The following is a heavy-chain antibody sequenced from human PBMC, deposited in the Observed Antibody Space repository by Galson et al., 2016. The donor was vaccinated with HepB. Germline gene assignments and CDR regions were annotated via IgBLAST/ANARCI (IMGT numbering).Heavy chain of an antibody. CDR2: IYSGGDT. CDR1: GFAVSSHY. V-gene: IGHV3-53*01. D-gene: IGHD3-10*01. J-gene: IGHJ4*02. CDR3: ARGGSWAGY. Sequence: SLRLSCAASGFAVSSHYMSWIRQAPGKGLEWDSVIYSGGDTYYADSVKGRFTISRDSSKNTLYLQMNSLRAEDTAVYYCARGGSWAGYWGQGTLVTVSS.